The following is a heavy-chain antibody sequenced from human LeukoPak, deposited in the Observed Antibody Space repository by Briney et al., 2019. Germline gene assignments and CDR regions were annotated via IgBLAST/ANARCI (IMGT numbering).Heavy chain of an antibody. V-gene: IGHV4-59*08. CDR2: MYYSGGT. Sequence: PSETLSLTCTVSGVSISGYYWTWIRQPPGKGLEWIGYMYYSGGTNYNPSLKSRVTISVDTSKNQFSLRLSSVAAADTAVYYCARYGDFGSGSYQLDYWGQGTLVTVSS. CDR1: GVSISGYY. D-gene: IGHD3-10*01. CDR3: ARYGDFGSGSYQLDY. J-gene: IGHJ4*02.